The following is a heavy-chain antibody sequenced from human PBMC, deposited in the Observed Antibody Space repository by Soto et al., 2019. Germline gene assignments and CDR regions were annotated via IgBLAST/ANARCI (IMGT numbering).Heavy chain of an antibody. CDR2: ISAAGDP. J-gene: IGHJ6*04. CDR3: ARTDRGFYGLDV. Sequence: EVQLVESGGGLVQPGGSLKLSCEASGFTFRNYDMHWVRQGTGKGLEWVSGISAAGDPDYADSVEGRFTIARENAQNSCCLQINSLRVCDTAVYYCARTDRGFYGLDVWGEGTTVIVSS. V-gene: IGHV3-13*05. CDR1: GFTFRNYD.